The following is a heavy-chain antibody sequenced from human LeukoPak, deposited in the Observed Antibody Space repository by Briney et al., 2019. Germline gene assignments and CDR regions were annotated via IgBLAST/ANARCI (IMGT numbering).Heavy chain of an antibody. J-gene: IGHJ4*02. Sequence: PSETLSLTCAVYGGSFSGYYWSWIRQPPGKGLEGMGEINHSGSTNYNPSLKSRVTISVDTSKNQFSLKLSSVTAADTAVYYCAVTGIVGAAPGLYYFDYWGQGTLVTVSS. CDR1: GGSFSGYY. CDR2: INHSGST. V-gene: IGHV4-34*01. CDR3: AVTGIVGAAPGLYYFDY. D-gene: IGHD1-26*01.